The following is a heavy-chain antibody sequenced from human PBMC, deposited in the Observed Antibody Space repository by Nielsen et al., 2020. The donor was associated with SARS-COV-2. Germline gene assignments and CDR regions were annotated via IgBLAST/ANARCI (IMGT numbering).Heavy chain of an antibody. CDR1: GFTFSSYS. D-gene: IGHD4-23*01. J-gene: IGHJ4*02. Sequence: GESLKISCEASGFTFSSYSLNWVRQAPGKGLEWVSFVSGSSYFTHYADSVRGRFTVSRDNVRNTLYLQMHSLKPEDTAVYFCARGGGVTHYFDFWGQGALVTVSS. V-gene: IGHV3-21*01. CDR3: ARGGGVTHYFDF. CDR2: VSGSSYFT.